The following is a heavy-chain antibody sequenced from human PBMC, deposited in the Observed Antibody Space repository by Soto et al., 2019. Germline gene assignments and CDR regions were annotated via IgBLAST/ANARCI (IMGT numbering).Heavy chain of an antibody. CDR1: GASISSYY. CDR2: IHNGERT. J-gene: IGHJ4*02. V-gene: IGHV4-59*01. CDR3: SYGDSPGPIDH. Sequence: SETLSLTCSVSGASISSYYWSWFRQAPGKGLEYIGYIHNGERTNYNPSLESRVTISADTSKNQFSLRLSSVTAADTAMYYCSYGDSPGPIDHWGQVTLVTVSS. D-gene: IGHD4-17*01.